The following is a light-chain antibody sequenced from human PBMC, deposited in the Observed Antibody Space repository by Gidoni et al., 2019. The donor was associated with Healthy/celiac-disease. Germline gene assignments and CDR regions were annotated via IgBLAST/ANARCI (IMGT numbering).Light chain of an antibody. CDR1: QDISNY. J-gene: IGKJ2*01. Sequence: DIQMTQSPSSLSASVGDRVTITCQASQDISNYLIWYQQKPGKAPKLLIYDASTLETGVPSRFSGSGSGTDFTFTISSLQPEDIGTYYCQHYDNLPPAYTFGQGTKLEIK. V-gene: IGKV1-33*01. CDR3: QHYDNLPPAYT. CDR2: DAS.